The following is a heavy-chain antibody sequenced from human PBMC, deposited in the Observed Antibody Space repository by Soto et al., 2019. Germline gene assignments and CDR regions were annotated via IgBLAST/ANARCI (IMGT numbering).Heavy chain of an antibody. J-gene: IGHJ6*02. CDR3: AKDSGYQLPHNYFYYGLDV. CDR1: GFTFTSHA. CDR2: ISYDEIDK. V-gene: IGHV3-30*18. Sequence: QGQLVESGGGVVQPGRSLSLSCAASGFTFTSHAMHWVRQTPDKGLEWVAAISYDEIDKKYASSVKGRFTVSRDNVKTTLPLQMNSLRPEDTAGYYCAKDSGYQLPHNYFYYGLDVLGQGTTVTVSS. D-gene: IGHD2-2*01.